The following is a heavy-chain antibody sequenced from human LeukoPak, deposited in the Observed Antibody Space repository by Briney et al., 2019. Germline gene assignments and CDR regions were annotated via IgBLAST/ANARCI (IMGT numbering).Heavy chain of an antibody. CDR3: ARDFFP. D-gene: IGHD3-3*01. V-gene: IGHV4-61*02. Sequence: GPEWIGLIYTGGSTNYNPSLKSRVTISIDTSKNQFSLRLNSVTAADTAVYYCARDFFPWGQGTLATVSS. CDR2: IYTGGST. J-gene: IGHJ5*02.